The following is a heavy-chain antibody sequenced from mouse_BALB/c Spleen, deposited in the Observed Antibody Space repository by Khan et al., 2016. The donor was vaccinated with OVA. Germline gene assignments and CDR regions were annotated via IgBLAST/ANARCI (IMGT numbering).Heavy chain of an antibody. CDR1: GFNIKDTY. D-gene: IGHD1-1*01. CDR3: ARPSYYYDAMDY. J-gene: IGHJ4*01. Sequence: VQLQQSGAELVKPGASVKLSCTASGFNIKDTYIHWVKQRPEQGLEWIGRIDPANGNSKYDPRFQGKATLTADTSSNTAYLQPSSLTSEDAAVDYCARPSYYYDAMDYWGQGTSVTVSS. V-gene: IGHV14-3*02. CDR2: IDPANGNS.